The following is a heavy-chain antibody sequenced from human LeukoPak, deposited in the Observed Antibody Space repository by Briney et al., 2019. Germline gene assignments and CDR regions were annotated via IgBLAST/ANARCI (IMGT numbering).Heavy chain of an antibody. CDR3: AARPQIAATTIDY. CDR2: ISGSGGST. Sequence: PGGSLRLSCAASGFTFSSYGMSWVRQAPGKGLEWVSAISGSGGSTYYADSVKGRFTISRDNSKNTLYLQMNGLRAEDTAVYYCAARPQIAATTIDYWGQGTLVTVSS. V-gene: IGHV3-23*01. D-gene: IGHD6-13*01. CDR1: GFTFSSYG. J-gene: IGHJ4*02.